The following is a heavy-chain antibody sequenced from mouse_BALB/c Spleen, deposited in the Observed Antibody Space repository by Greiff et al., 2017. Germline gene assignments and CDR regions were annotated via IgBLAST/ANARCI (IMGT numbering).Heavy chain of an antibody. V-gene: IGHV5-6-3*01. CDR3: ARDSYGYDGAWFAY. D-gene: IGHD2-2*01. CDR2: INSNGGST. CDR1: GFTFSSYG. J-gene: IGHJ3*01. Sequence: EVKVVESGGGLVQPGGSLKLSCAASGFTFSSYGMSWVRQTPDKRLELVATINSNGGSTYYPDSVKGRFTISRDNAKNTLYLQMSSLKSEDTAMYYCARDSYGYDGAWFAYWGQGTLVTVSA.